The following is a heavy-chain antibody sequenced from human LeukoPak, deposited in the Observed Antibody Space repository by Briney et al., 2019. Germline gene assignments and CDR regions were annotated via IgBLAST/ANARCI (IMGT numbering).Heavy chain of an antibody. J-gene: IGHJ4*02. CDR1: GGSISSGGYY. V-gene: IGHV4-31*03. Sequence: SETLSLTCTVSGGSISSGGYYWSWIRQHPGKGLEWIGYIYYSGSTNYNPSLKSRVTISLDTSKSQFSLRLSSVTAADTAVYYCARLWLTTVSYYFDYWGQGTLVTVSS. CDR2: IYYSGST. CDR3: ARLWLTTVSYYFDY. D-gene: IGHD4-17*01.